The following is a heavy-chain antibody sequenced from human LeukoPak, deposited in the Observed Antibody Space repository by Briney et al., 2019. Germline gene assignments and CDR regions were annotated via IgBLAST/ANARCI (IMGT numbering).Heavy chain of an antibody. D-gene: IGHD3-9*01. CDR1: GFTFSDYN. Sequence: GGSLRLSCAASGFTFSDYNMNWVRQAPGKGLEWVSYITDSGNTIHYADSVKGRFTVSRDNAKNSLYLQMNSLRAEDTAVYYCARSIGLTGGGVDVWGQGTTVTVSS. J-gene: IGHJ6*02. CDR2: ITDSGNTI. V-gene: IGHV3-11*01. CDR3: ARSIGLTGGGVDV.